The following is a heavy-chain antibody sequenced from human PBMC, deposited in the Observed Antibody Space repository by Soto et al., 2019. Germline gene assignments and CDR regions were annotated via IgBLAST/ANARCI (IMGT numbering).Heavy chain of an antibody. CDR1: GFTFSYYS. J-gene: IGHJ4*02. CDR3: AREGGGGYCISTSCYIFDY. D-gene: IGHD2-2*02. Sequence: GGSLRLSCAASGFTFSYYSMNWIRQAPGKGLEWVSYIGSSSSTIYYADSVKGRFTISRDNAKNSLYLQMNSLRDEDTAVYYWAREGGGGYCISTSCYIFDYWGQGTLVTVSS. V-gene: IGHV3-48*02. CDR2: IGSSSSTI.